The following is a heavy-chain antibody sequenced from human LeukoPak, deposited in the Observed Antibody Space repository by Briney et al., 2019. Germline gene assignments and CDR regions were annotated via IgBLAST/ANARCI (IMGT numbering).Heavy chain of an antibody. Sequence: ASVKVSCKASGYTFTGYYMHWVRQAPGQGPEWMGWINPNSGGTNYAQKFQGRVTMTRDTSISTAYMELSRLRSDDTAVYYCARALYSYYYDSSGHSDYWGQGTLVTVSS. CDR1: GYTFTGYY. CDR3: ARALYSYYYDSSGHSDY. J-gene: IGHJ4*02. D-gene: IGHD3-22*01. CDR2: INPNSGGT. V-gene: IGHV1-2*02.